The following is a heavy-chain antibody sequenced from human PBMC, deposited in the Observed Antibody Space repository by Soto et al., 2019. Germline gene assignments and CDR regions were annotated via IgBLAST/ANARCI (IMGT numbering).Heavy chain of an antibody. CDR2: INPANGNT. J-gene: IGHJ4*02. CDR3: ARRGALTSYFFGYYFDY. V-gene: IGHV1-3*01. CDR1: GYTFPRYA. D-gene: IGHD3-9*01. Sequence: QVQLMQSGAEVKKPGASVKVSCKTSGYTFPRYALHWVRQAPGQRLEWMGWINPANGNTKYSQKSQGRVTFTRDTSASTAYMELSSLISEDTAVYYCARRGALTSYFFGYYFDYWGQGTLVTVSS.